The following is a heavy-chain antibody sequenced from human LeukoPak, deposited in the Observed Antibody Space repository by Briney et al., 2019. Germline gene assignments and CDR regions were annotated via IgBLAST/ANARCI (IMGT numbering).Heavy chain of an antibody. CDR1: GGSISSYY. CDR3: ARLHYYDSSGHVDY. Sequence: SETLSLTCTVSGGSISSYYWSWIRQPPGKGLEWIGEINHSGSTNYNPSLKSRVTISVDTSKNQFSLKLSSVTAADTAVYYCARLHYYDSSGHVDYWGQGTLVTVSS. CDR2: INHSGST. V-gene: IGHV4-34*01. D-gene: IGHD3-22*01. J-gene: IGHJ4*02.